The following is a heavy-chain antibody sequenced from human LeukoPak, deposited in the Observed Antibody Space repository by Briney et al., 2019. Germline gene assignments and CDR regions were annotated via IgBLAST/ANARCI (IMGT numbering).Heavy chain of an antibody. Sequence: PGGSLRLSCAASGFTFSSYGMHWVRQAPGKGLERVAVIWYDGSNKYYADSVKGRFTISRDNSKNTLYLQMNSLRAEDTAVYYCARDLSWFGEFDYWGQGTLVTVSS. V-gene: IGHV3-33*01. CDR2: IWYDGSNK. D-gene: IGHD3-10*01. CDR1: GFTFSSYG. CDR3: ARDLSWFGEFDY. J-gene: IGHJ4*02.